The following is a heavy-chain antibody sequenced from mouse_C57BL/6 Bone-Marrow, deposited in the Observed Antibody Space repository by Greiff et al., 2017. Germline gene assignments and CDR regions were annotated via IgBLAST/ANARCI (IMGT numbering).Heavy chain of an antibody. CDR3: ARYYYGSHWYFDV. D-gene: IGHD1-1*01. CDR1: GYSITSGYD. J-gene: IGHJ1*03. Sequence: EVNLVESGPGMVKPSQSLSLTCTVTGYSITSGYDWHWIRHFPGNKLEWMGYISYSGSTNYNPSLKSRISITHDTSKNHFFLKLNSVTTEDTATYYCARYYYGSHWYFDVWGTGTTVTVSS. V-gene: IGHV3-1*01. CDR2: ISYSGST.